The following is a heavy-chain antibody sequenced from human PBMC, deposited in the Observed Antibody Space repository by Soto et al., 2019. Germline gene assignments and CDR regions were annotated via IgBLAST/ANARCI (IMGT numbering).Heavy chain of an antibody. D-gene: IGHD2-8*01. Sequence: QVQLQESGPGLVKPSQTLSLTCTVSGGSITTVDCYWTWIRRLPGKGLEWIAYIHHAGLTYYSPSLQSRITISVDTSQNQFSLKLNAMTAADTAVYFCAGKPNALSYFNYWGQGALVTVSS. CDR3: AGKPNALSYFNY. CDR2: IHHAGLT. CDR1: GGSITTVDCY. V-gene: IGHV4-31*03. J-gene: IGHJ4*02.